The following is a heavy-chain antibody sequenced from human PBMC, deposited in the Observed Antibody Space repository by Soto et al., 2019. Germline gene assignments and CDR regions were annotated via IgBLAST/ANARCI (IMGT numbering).Heavy chain of an antibody. CDR2: IHYRATT. D-gene: IGHD7-27*01. CDR1: DGNSIRRGCC. V-gene: IGHV4-30-4*08. J-gene: IGHJ5*01. Sequence: IQSDRYTVADGNSIRRGCCWGRKSQNPGKGPEWIGYIHYRATTYYNPSFESRVAISVDTSKSQFSLNVTSVTAADTAVYFCSRGRYCLTGRCFPDWFDSWGQGALVTVS. CDR3: SRGRYCLTGRCFPDWFDS.